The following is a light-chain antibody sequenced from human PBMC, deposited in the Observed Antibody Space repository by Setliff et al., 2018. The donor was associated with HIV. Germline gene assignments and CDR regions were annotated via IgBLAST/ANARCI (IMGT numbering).Light chain of an antibody. Sequence: EIVLTQSPGTLSLSPGGRATLSCRASQSLRNNYVAWYQQKPGQAPRLLMYGASRRATVIPDRFSGSGSGTDFTLTISGLAPEDFAVYYCQQYGSSPPVTFGQGTKVDIK. V-gene: IGKV3-20*01. CDR1: QSLRNNY. CDR2: GAS. J-gene: IGKJ1*01. CDR3: QQYGSSPPVT.